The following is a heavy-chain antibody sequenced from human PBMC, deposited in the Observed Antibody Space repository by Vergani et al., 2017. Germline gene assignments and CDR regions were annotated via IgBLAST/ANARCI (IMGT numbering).Heavy chain of an antibody. V-gene: IGHV4-34*01. CDR1: GGSFSGYY. D-gene: IGHD2-15*01. CDR3: ARGLGGYCSGGSCYSVSLPFDY. CDR2: INHSGST. Sequence: QVQLQQWGAGLLKPSETLSLTCAVYGGSFSGYYWSWIRQPPGKGLEWIGEINHSGSTNYNPSLKSRVTISVDTSKNPFSLKLSSVTAADTAVYYCARGLGGYCSGGSCYSVSLPFDYWGQGTLVTVSS. J-gene: IGHJ4*02.